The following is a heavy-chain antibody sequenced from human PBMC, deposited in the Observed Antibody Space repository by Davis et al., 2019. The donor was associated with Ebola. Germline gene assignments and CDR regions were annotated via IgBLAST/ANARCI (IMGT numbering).Heavy chain of an antibody. V-gene: IGHV3-73*01. J-gene: IGHJ4*02. D-gene: IGHD1-26*01. CDR1: GFSFSVSA. CDR3: AKGEWEKPSIFDY. CDR2: VRTKANNYAA. Sequence: GESLKISCETSGFSFSVSAIYWVRQASGKGLEWVGRVRTKANNYAAAYAASVEGRFIIYRDDSKNTAYLQMNSLRPEDTAVYYCAKGEWEKPSIFDYWGQGTLVTVSS.